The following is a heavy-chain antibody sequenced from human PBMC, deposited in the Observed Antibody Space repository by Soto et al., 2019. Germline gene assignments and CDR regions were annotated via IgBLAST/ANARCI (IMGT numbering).Heavy chain of an antibody. CDR3: ARDCSGGSCYAAAGY. J-gene: IGHJ4*02. CDR1: GGTFSSYT. D-gene: IGHD2-15*01. Sequence: QVQLVQSGAEVKKPGSSVKVSCKASGGTFSSYTISWVRQAPGQGLEWMGRIIPILGIANYAQKFQGRVTITADKSTSTDYMELSSLRSEDTAVYYCARDCSGGSCYAAAGYWGQGTLVTVSS. CDR2: IIPILGIA. V-gene: IGHV1-69*08.